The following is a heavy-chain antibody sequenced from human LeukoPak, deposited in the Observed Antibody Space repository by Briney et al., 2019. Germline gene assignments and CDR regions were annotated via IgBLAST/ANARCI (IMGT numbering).Heavy chain of an antibody. V-gene: IGHV1-69*04. D-gene: IGHD4-17*01. Sequence: ASVKVSCKASGGTFSSSAISWVRQAPGQGLEWMGRIIPILGIANYAQKFQGRVTITADKSTSTAYMELSSLRSEDTAVYYCARERDRDYPFDYWGQGTLVTVSS. CDR1: GGTFSSSA. CDR2: IIPILGIA. CDR3: ARERDRDYPFDY. J-gene: IGHJ4*02.